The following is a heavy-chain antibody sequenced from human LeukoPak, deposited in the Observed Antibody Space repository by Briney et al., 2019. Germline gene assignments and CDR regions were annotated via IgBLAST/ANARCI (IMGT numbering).Heavy chain of an antibody. D-gene: IGHD3-10*01. J-gene: IGHJ6*03. CDR2: IYSSETT. V-gene: IGHV4-4*09. CDR1: GASISSDY. CDR3: ARYYYGNYYYYYYMDV. Sequence: SETLSLTCSVSGASISSDYWSWIRQPPGKGLEWIGNIYSSETTKYNPSLRSRVTISVDTSKNQFSLKLSSVTAADTAVYYCARYYYGNYYYYYYMDVWGKGTTVTVS.